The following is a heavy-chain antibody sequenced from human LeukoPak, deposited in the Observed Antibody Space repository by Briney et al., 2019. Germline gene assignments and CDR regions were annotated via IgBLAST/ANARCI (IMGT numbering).Heavy chain of an antibody. CDR2: ISWNSGSV. D-gene: IGHD3-10*01. V-gene: IGHV3-9*01. CDR3: ARGRYYYGPY. Sequence: GGSLRLSCAASGFTFDDYAMHWVRQAPGKGLEWVSGISWNSGSVGYADSVRGRFTISRDNAKNSLYLQMNSLRAEDTAVYYCARGRYYYGPYWGQGTLVTVSS. CDR1: GFTFDDYA. J-gene: IGHJ4*02.